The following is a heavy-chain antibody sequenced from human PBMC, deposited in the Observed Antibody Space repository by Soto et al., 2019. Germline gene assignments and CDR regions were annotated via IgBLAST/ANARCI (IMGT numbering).Heavy chain of an antibody. J-gene: IGHJ4*02. Sequence: QVQLVESGGGVVQPGRSLRLSCAASGFTFSSYGMHWVRQAPGKGLEWVAGIWYDGSNKYYADSVKGRFTISRDNSKNTMYLKMNSLRAEDTAVYYCAREPSGYDQAVTHLGFFDYWGQGTLVTVSS. CDR3: AREPSGYDQAVTHLGFFDY. CDR2: IWYDGSNK. V-gene: IGHV3-33*01. D-gene: IGHD5-12*01. CDR1: GFTFSSYG.